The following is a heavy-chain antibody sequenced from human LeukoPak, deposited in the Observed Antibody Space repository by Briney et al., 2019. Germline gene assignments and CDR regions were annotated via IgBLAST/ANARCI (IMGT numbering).Heavy chain of an antibody. CDR3: AKDPYDSSGYYYADAFDI. V-gene: IGHV3-23*01. CDR1: GFTFSSYA. CDR2: ISGSGGST. D-gene: IGHD3-22*01. J-gene: IGHJ3*02. Sequence: PGGSLRLSCAASGFTFSSYAMSWVRQAPGKGLEWVSAISGSGGSTYYADSVKGRFTISRDNSKNTLYLQMNSLRAEDTAVYYCAKDPYDSSGYYYADAFDIWGQGTMVTVSS.